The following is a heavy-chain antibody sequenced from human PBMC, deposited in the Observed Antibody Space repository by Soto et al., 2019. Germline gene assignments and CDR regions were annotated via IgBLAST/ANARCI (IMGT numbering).Heavy chain of an antibody. CDR1: GFSFSSYT. J-gene: IGHJ5*01. D-gene: IGHD2-15*01. CDR2: ITNRGTHT. V-gene: IGHV3-21*01. Sequence: EVQLVESGGGLVKPGESLKLSCAASGFSFSSYTMNWVRQAPGKGLQWVSSITNRGTHTYSADSVKGRFTISRDNDKNSLYLQMNNLRAEDTAIYFCARAHEVAWFDSWGRGTLVNVTA. CDR3: ARAHEVAWFDS.